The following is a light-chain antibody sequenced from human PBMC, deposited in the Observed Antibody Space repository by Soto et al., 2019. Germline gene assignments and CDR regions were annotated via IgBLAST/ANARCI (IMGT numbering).Light chain of an antibody. Sequence: DIQMTQAPSTLSASVGDIVTITFRASQSISSWLALYQQKPGKAPKFLIYKASSLESGVPSRFSGSGSGTEFTLIISGLQPDDSATYYCQQYTNTNNPWMFGQGTKVDI. CDR1: QSISSW. V-gene: IGKV1-5*03. CDR2: KAS. CDR3: QQYTNTNNPWM. J-gene: IGKJ1*01.